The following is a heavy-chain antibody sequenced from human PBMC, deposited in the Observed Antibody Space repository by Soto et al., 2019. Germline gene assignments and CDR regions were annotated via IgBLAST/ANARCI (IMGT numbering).Heavy chain of an antibody. J-gene: IGHJ6*02. CDR2: IYYSGST. CDR3: ARDGGLDFADYSGMDV. Sequence: SETLSLTCTVSGGSISSYYWSWIRQPPGKGLEWIGYIYYSGSTNYNPSLKSRVTISVDTSKNQFSLKLSSVTAADTAVYYCARDGGLDFADYSGMDVWGQGTTVTVFS. CDR1: GGSISSYY. V-gene: IGHV4-59*01. D-gene: IGHD3-16*01.